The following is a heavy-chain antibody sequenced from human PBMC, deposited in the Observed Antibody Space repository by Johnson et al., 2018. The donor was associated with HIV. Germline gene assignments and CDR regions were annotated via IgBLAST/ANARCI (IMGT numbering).Heavy chain of an antibody. J-gene: IGHJ3*02. D-gene: IGHD6-6*01. CDR2: INWNGGSI. CDR1: GFIIDDYG. V-gene: IGHV3-20*04. CDR3: ARDGRGEQLVDQGDAFDI. Sequence: VQLVESGGGVVRPGGSLRLSCAASGFIIDDYGMSWVRQAPGKGLEWVSGINWNGGSIGYADSVKGRFTISRDNAKNSLYLQMNSLRAEDTALYFCARDGRGEQLVDQGDAFDIWGQGTMVTVSS.